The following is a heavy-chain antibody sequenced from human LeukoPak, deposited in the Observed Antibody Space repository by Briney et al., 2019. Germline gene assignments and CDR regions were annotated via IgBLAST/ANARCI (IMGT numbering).Heavy chain of an antibody. D-gene: IGHD2-21*02. Sequence: GGSLRLSCAASGFTFSSYAMSWVRQAPGKGLEWVSAISGSGGSTYYADSVKGRFTISRDNSKNTLYLQMNSLRAEDTAVYYCAKDPFAYCGGDCYAYYFDCWGQGTLVTVSS. V-gene: IGHV3-23*01. J-gene: IGHJ4*02. CDR1: GFTFSSYA. CDR3: AKDPFAYCGGDCYAYYFDC. CDR2: ISGSGGST.